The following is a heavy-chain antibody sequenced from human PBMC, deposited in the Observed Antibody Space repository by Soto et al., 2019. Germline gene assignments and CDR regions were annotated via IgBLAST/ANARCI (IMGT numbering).Heavy chain of an antibody. Sequence: QVQLEESGGGVVQPGTSLRLSCVASGFTFSSYGMHWVRQAPGEGLEWVAVIPNTENKKYYADSVKGRFTISRDNSQNTLFLQMDSLMSEDTAVYYCARTAGGRVRGALDIWGQGTMVTVS. J-gene: IGHJ3*02. V-gene: IGHV3-30-3*01. D-gene: IGHD6-13*01. CDR3: ARTAGGRVRGALDI. CDR1: GFTFSSYG. CDR2: IPNTENKK.